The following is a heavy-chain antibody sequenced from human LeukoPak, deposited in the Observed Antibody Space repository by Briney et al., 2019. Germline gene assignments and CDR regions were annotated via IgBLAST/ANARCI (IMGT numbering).Heavy chain of an antibody. V-gene: IGHV1-18*01. Sequence: ASVKVSCEASGYTFTSYGISWVRQAPGQGLEWMGWISAYNGNTNYAQKLQGRVTMTTDTSTSTAYMELRSLRSDDTAVYYCASNRVGYCSSTSCSNMDVWGKGTTVTVSS. CDR3: ASNRVGYCSSTSCSNMDV. D-gene: IGHD2-2*01. J-gene: IGHJ6*03. CDR1: GYTFTSYG. CDR2: ISAYNGNT.